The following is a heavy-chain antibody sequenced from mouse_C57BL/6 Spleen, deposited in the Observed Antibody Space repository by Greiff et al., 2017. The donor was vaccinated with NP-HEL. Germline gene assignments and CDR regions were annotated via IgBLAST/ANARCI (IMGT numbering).Heavy chain of an antibody. Sequence: QVQLKQSGAELVRPGASVTLSCKASGYTFTDYEMHWVKQTPVHGLEWIGAIDPETGGTAYNQKFKGKAILTADKSSSTAYMELRSLTSEDSAVYYGTRGYGSPFAYWGQRTLVTVSA. CDR1: GYTFTDYE. CDR3: TRGYGSPFAY. J-gene: IGHJ3*01. CDR2: IDPETGGT. V-gene: IGHV1-15*01. D-gene: IGHD1-1*01.